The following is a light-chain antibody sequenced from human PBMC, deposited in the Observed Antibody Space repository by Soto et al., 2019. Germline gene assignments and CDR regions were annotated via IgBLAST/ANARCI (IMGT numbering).Light chain of an antibody. CDR2: DVS. V-gene: IGLV2-11*01. Sequence: QSALTQPRSVSGSPGQSVTISCTGTSSDVGGYNYVSWYQQHPGKAPKLMIYDVSKRPSGVPDRFSGPKSGNTASLTISGLQADDEADYYCCSYAGSYTFVFGTGTKVTVL. J-gene: IGLJ1*01. CDR1: SSDVGGYNY. CDR3: CSYAGSYTFV.